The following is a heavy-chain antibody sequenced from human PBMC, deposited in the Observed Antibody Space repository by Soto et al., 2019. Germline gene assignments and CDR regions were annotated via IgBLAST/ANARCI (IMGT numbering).Heavy chain of an antibody. CDR1: GYTFTSYG. V-gene: IGHV1-18*01. CDR3: ARTIAVAGSDAFDI. D-gene: IGHD6-19*01. Sequence: ASVKVSCKASGYTFTSYGISWVRQAPGQGLEWMGWISAYNGNTNYAQKLQGRVTMTTDTSTSTAYMELRSLRSDDTAVYYCARTIAVAGSDAFDIWGQGTMVTVSS. J-gene: IGHJ3*02. CDR2: ISAYNGNT.